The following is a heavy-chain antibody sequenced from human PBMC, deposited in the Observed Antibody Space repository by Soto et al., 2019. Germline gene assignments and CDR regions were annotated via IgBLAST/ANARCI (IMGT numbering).Heavy chain of an antibody. V-gene: IGHV3-21*01. J-gene: IGHJ5*01. CDR1: GFTFSRYG. D-gene: IGHD2-2*01. CDR2: ISSSTSYV. Sequence: EVQLVESGGGLVKPGGSLRLSCAASGFTFSRYGMNWVRQAPGKGLEWVSSISSSTSYVYYADSVKGRFNISRDNAKKILYLEMYALRTEDAAVYYCARDPSEGRVGNWFESWGQGTLVTVSS. CDR3: ARDPSEGRVGNWFES.